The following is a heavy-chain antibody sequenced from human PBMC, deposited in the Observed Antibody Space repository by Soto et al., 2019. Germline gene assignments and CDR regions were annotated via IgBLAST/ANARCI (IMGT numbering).Heavy chain of an antibody. Sequence: KGSWKGSGYTFTRFDINWGRQGTGQGLEWMGWMNPNSGNTGYAQKFQGRVTMTRNTSISTAYMELSSLRSEDTAVYYCARAPILYSSSWYWFDPWGQGTLVTVSS. CDR3: ARAPILYSSSWYWFDP. CDR2: MNPNSGNT. D-gene: IGHD6-13*01. CDR1: GYTFTRFD. J-gene: IGHJ5*02. V-gene: IGHV1-8*01.